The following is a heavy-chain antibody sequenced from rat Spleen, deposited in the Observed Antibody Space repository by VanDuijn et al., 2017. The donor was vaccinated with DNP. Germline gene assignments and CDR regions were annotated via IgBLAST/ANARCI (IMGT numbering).Heavy chain of an antibody. Sequence: EVQLVESGGGLVQPGRSMKLSCAASGFTFSNYYMAWVRQAPTKGLEWVASISTGGGNTYYRDSVKGRFTISRDNAKSTLYLQMDSLRSEETATYYCARHRTGSGWYFDFWGPGTMVTVSS. CDR3: ARHRTGSGWYFDF. J-gene: IGHJ1*01. CDR2: ISTGGGNT. D-gene: IGHD5-1*01. CDR1: GFTFSNYY. V-gene: IGHV5S11*01.